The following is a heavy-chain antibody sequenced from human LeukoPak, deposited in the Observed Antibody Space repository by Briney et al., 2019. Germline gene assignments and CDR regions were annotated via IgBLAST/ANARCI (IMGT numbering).Heavy chain of an antibody. CDR3: ARAPLYHYDSSGYLFDY. Sequence: SETLSLTCTVSGGSMSSSSYYWGWIRQSPGKGLEWIGIIYYSGSTYYNPSLKSRVTISVDTSRSQFSLNLSSVTAADTAAYYCARAPLYHYDSSGYLFDYWGQGTLVTVSS. V-gene: IGHV4-39*07. J-gene: IGHJ4*02. D-gene: IGHD3-22*01. CDR1: GGSMSSSSYY. CDR2: IYYSGST.